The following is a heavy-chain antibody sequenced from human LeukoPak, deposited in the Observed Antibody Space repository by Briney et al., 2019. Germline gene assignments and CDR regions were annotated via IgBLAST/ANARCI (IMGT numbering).Heavy chain of an antibody. CDR1: GFTFSNYS. CDR2: ITSSSAAI. CDR3: ARDPSMVTTPYYYYGMDV. V-gene: IGHV3-48*04. D-gene: IGHD4/OR15-4a*01. Sequence: PGGSLRLSCAASGFTFSNYSMNWVRQAPGKGLEWVSYITSSSAAIYYADSVKGRFTISRDNAKNSLYLQMNSLRAEDTALYYCARDPSMVTTPYYYYGMDVWGQGTTVTVSS. J-gene: IGHJ6*02.